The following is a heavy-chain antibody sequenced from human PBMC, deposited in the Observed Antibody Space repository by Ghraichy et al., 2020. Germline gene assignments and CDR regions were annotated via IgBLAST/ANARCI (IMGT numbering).Heavy chain of an antibody. CDR3: ARLAVSFWYFDL. V-gene: IGHV4-34*01. CDR2: INHSGST. J-gene: IGHJ2*01. Sequence: ESLNISCAVYGGSFSGYYWSWIRQPPGKGLEWIGEINHSGSTNYNPSLKSRVTISVDTSKNQFSLKLSSVTAADTAVYYCARLAVSFWYFDLWGRGTLVTVSS. CDR1: GGSFSGYY. D-gene: IGHD3-16*01.